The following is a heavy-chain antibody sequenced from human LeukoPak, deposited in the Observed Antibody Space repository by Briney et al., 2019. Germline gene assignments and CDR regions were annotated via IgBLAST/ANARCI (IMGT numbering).Heavy chain of an antibody. V-gene: IGHV3-74*03. J-gene: IGHJ5*02. Sequence: GGSLRLSCAASGFNFTNHWMHWFRHAPGKGLVWVSRLNHDGSTTTYADFVKGRFTISRDNAKKTLYLQMNSLTAEDTAVYFCARGRPRGYSGFVSDHWDQGTPISVSS. D-gene: IGHD5-12*01. CDR2: LNHDGSTT. CDR1: GFNFTNHW. CDR3: ARGRPRGYSGFVSDH.